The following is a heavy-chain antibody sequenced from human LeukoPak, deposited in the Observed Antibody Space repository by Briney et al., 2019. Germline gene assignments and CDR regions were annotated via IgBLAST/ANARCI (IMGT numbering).Heavy chain of an antibody. Sequence: SETLSLTCAVYGGSFSTYYWSWIRQPPGKGLEWIGEISHTGFINYNPSLESRVTISSEVSKNQFSLRLSSVTAADTAVYYCARGARAGPMYNGFDPWGQGTLVTVSS. V-gene: IGHV4-34*01. CDR3: ARGARAGPMYNGFDP. CDR2: ISHTGFI. J-gene: IGHJ5*02. CDR1: GGSFSTYY. D-gene: IGHD3-10*02.